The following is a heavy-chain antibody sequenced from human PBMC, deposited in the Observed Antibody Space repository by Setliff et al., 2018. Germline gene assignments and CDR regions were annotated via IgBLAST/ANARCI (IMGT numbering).Heavy chain of an antibody. CDR3: AADYYDSSGYGY. CDR2: FDPEDGET. J-gene: IGHJ4*02. D-gene: IGHD3-22*01. V-gene: IGHV1-24*01. Sequence: ASVKVSCKVSGYTLTGLSMHWVRQAPGKGLEWMGGFDPEDGETIYAQKFQGRVTMTEDTSTDTAYMELSSLRSEDTAVYYCAADYYDSSGYGYWGQGTLVTVSS. CDR1: GYTLTGLS.